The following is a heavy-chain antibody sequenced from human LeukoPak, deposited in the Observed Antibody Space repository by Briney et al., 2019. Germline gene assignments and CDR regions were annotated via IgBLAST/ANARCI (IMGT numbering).Heavy chain of an antibody. J-gene: IGHJ4*02. CDR2: ISGSGGST. CDR1: GFTFSRYD. Sequence: GGFLRLSCAASGFTFSRYDMRWVRQAPGEGQEWVSDISGSGGSTYYADSVKGRFTISRDNSKNTLYLQMNSLRAEDTAVYYCAKDMGIVVVPAAHDYWGQGTLVTVSS. D-gene: IGHD2-2*03. CDR3: AKDMGIVVVPAAHDY. V-gene: IGHV3-23*01.